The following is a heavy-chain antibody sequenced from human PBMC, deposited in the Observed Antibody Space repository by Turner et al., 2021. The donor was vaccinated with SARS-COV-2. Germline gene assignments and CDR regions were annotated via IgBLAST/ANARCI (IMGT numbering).Heavy chain of an antibody. CDR1: GFTFSYYA. CDR3: AKGPFFDY. V-gene: IGHV3-30*18. CDR2: ISYDGSEK. J-gene: IGHJ4*02. Sequence: QVQLVESGGGVVQPGRSLGLSCAASGFTFSYYAIHWVRQAPGKGLEWVAVISYDGSEKFYADSVKGRFTISRDNSKNTLYLQMNSLRPEETAVYYCAKGPFFDYWGQGTLVTVSS.